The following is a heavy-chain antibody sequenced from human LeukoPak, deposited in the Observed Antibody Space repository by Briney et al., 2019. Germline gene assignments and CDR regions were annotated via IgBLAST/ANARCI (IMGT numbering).Heavy chain of an antibody. CDR3: AREREYYYDSSGYYSDY. D-gene: IGHD3-22*01. CDR2: ISSSGSTI. CDR1: GFTFSDYY. Sequence: GGSLRLSCAASGFTFSDYYMSWIRQPPGKGLAWVSYISSSGSTIYYADSVKRRFTISRDNAKNSLYLQMNSLRAEDTAVYYCAREREYYYDSSGYYSDYWGQGTPVTVSS. V-gene: IGHV3-11*04. J-gene: IGHJ4*02.